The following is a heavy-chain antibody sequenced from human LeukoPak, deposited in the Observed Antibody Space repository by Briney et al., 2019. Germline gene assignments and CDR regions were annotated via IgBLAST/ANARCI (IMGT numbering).Heavy chain of an antibody. Sequence: GESLKIPCKGSGYSFTSYRIGWVRQMPGKGLEWMGIIYPGDSDTRYSPSFQGQVTISADKSISTAYLQWSSLKASDTAMYYCARRGERVVVAAAVDYWGQGTLVTVSS. V-gene: IGHV5-51*01. D-gene: IGHD2-15*01. J-gene: IGHJ4*02. CDR2: IYPGDSDT. CDR1: GYSFTSYR. CDR3: ARRGERVVVAAAVDY.